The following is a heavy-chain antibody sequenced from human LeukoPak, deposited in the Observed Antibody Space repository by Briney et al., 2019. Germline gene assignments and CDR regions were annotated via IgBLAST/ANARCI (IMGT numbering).Heavy chain of an antibody. CDR3: ARVHDSSGYPALDY. CDR2: IIPIFGTA. J-gene: IGHJ4*02. Sequence: SVKVSCKASGYTFTNFGISWVRQAPGQGLEWMGGIIPIFGTANYAQKFQGRVTITADESTSTAYMELSSLRSEDTAVYYCARVHDSSGYPALDYWGQGTLVTVSS. D-gene: IGHD3-22*01. V-gene: IGHV1-69*13. CDR1: GYTFTNFG.